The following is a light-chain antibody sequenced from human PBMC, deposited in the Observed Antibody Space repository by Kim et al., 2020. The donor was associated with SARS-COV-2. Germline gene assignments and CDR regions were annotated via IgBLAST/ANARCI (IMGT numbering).Light chain of an antibody. Sequence: SSELTQDPAVSVALGQTVRITCQGDSLRSYYTTWYQQKPGQAPIVVVYGKNNRPSGIPDRFSGSSSGDTASLTITGTQAGDEADYYCNSGDNNDYVLFGGGTQLTVL. CDR2: GKN. V-gene: IGLV3-19*01. CDR1: SLRSYY. J-gene: IGLJ2*01. CDR3: NSGDNNDYVL.